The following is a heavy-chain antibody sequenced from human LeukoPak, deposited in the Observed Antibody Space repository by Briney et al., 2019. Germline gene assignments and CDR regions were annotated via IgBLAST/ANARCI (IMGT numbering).Heavy chain of an antibody. D-gene: IGHD2-2*02. Sequence: ASVKVSCKASGYTFTSYDINWVRQATGQGLEWMGWMNPNSGNTGYAQKFQGRVTMTRNTSISTAYMELSRLRSDDTAVYYCARAPRDIVVVPATIQFDYWGQGTLVTVSS. CDR3: ARAPRDIVVVPATIQFDY. J-gene: IGHJ4*02. CDR2: MNPNSGNT. V-gene: IGHV1-8*01. CDR1: GYTFTSYD.